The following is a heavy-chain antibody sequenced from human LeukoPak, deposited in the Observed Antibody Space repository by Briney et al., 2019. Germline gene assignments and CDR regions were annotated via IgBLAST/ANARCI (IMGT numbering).Heavy chain of an antibody. CDR3: AKDRDSLWFGNWFDP. J-gene: IGHJ5*02. CDR1: GFTFSSYA. D-gene: IGHD3-10*01. Sequence: GGSLRLSCAASGFTFSSYAMSWVRQAPGKGLEWVSAISGSGGSTYYADSVKGRFTISRDNSKNTLYLQMNSLRAEDTAVYYCAKDRDSLWFGNWFDPWGQGTLVTVSS. CDR2: ISGSGGST. V-gene: IGHV3-23*01.